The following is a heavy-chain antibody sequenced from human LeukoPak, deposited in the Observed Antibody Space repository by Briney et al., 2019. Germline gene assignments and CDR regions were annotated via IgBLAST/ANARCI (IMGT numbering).Heavy chain of an antibody. CDR1: GFTFSTYW. CDR3: ATDRDNSDWQKRFDS. V-gene: IGHV3-7*01. CDR2: INQDASEI. J-gene: IGHJ4*02. D-gene: IGHD2-21*02. Sequence: GGSLRLSCAASGFTFSTYWMTWYRQAPGKGLEWVGNINQDASEINYVDSVRGRFTISRDTAKNSLHLQMNSLRAEDTAVYYCATDRDNSDWQKRFDSWGQGTLVTVSS.